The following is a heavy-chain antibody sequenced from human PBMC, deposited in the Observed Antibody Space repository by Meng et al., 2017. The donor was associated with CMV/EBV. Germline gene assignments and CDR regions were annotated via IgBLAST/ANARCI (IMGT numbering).Heavy chain of an antibody. J-gene: IGHJ4*02. Sequence: SQTLSLTCAVSGYSISSSNWWGWIRQPPGKGLEWIGYIYYRGSIYYNPSLKSRVTMSVDTSKNQFSLKLNSVTAVDTAVYYCARSNGYSSSWYYFDYWGQGTLVTLSS. CDR3: ARSNGYSSSWYYFDY. CDR2: IYYRGSI. V-gene: IGHV4-28*02. CDR1: GYSISSSNW. D-gene: IGHD6-13*01.